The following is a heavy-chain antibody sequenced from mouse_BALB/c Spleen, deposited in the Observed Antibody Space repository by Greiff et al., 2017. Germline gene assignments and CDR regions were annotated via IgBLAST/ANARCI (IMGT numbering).Heavy chain of an antibody. V-gene: IGHV5-6-5*01. D-gene: IGHD1-1*01. Sequence: DVQLVESGGGLVKPGGSLKLSCAASGFTFSSYAMSWVRQTPEKRLEWVASISSGGSTYYPDSVKGRFTISRDNARNILYLQMSSLRSEDTAMYYCANYYGSSLYYFDYWGQGTTLTVSS. CDR1: GFTFSSYA. J-gene: IGHJ2*01. CDR2: ISSGGST. CDR3: ANYYGSSLYYFDY.